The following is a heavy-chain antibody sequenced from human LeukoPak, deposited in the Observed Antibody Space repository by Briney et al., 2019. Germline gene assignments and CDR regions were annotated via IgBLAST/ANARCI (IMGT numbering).Heavy chain of an antibody. J-gene: IGHJ4*02. CDR3: AKDQTQYCSDVSCYSGGTHLTFDY. V-gene: IGHV3-15*01. CDR1: GFTFSNAW. D-gene: IGHD2-15*01. CDR2: IKSKTDGGTT. Sequence: TGGSLRLSCAASGFTFSNAWMSWVRQAPGKGLEWVGRIKSKTDGGTTDYAAPVKGRFTISRDDSKNTLYLQMNSLKTEDTAVYYCAKDQTQYCSDVSCYSGGTHLTFDYWGQGTLVTVSS.